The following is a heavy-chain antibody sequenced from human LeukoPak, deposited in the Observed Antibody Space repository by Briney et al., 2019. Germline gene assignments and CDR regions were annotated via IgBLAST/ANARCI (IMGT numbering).Heavy chain of an antibody. CDR1: GFTFSSYW. D-gene: IGHD4-23*01. V-gene: IGHV3-7*01. CDR2: IKQDGSEK. J-gene: IGHJ6*02. Sequence: GGSLRLSCAASGFTFSSYWMSWVRQAPGKGLEWVANIKQDGSEKYYVDSVKGRFTISRDNAKNSLYLQMNSLRAEDTAVYYCARDVGRWYYYYGMDVWGQGTTVAVSS. CDR3: ARDVGRWYYYYGMDV.